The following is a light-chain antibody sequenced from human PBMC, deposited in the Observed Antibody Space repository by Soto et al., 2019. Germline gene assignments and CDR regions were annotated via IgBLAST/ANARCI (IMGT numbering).Light chain of an antibody. Sequence: EIVFIQSPATLSLSPGERATLSCRASQSVGSYLAWYQHKPGQAPRLLISDASNRATGIPARFSGSGSETDFTLTISSLEPEDSAVYYCQQRSNWPSLTFGGGTNVDIK. V-gene: IGKV3-11*01. CDR3: QQRSNWPSLT. CDR2: DAS. J-gene: IGKJ4*01. CDR1: QSVGSY.